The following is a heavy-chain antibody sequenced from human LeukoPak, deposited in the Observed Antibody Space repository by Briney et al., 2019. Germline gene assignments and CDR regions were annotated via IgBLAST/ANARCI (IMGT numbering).Heavy chain of an antibody. Sequence: NPGGSLRLSCAASGITFSNAWISWVRQAPGKGLEWLGRIKTKTDGGTTDYAAPVKGRFTISRDDSKNTLFLQMNSLKIEDTAVYYYTTTWGRAAFDFWGQGTKVTVSS. CDR2: IKTKTDGGTT. CDR1: GITFSNAW. CDR3: TTTWGRAAFDF. V-gene: IGHV3-15*01. J-gene: IGHJ3*01. D-gene: IGHD7-27*01.